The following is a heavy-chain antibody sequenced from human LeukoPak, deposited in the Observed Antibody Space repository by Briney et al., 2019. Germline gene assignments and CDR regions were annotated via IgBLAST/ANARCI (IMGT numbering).Heavy chain of an antibody. J-gene: IGHJ4*02. CDR2: ISGSGGST. CDR3: AKDLKIAAAGDY. D-gene: IGHD6-13*01. CDR1: GFTYSSYW. Sequence: GGSLRLSCAASGFTYSSYWMSWVRQAPGKGLEWVSAISGSGGSTYYADSVKGRFTISRDNSKNTLYLQMNSLRAEDTAVYYCAKDLKIAAAGDYWGQGTLVTVSS. V-gene: IGHV3-23*01.